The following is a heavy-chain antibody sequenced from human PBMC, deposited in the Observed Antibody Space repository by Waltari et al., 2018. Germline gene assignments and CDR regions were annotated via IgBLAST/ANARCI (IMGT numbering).Heavy chain of an antibody. CDR3: ARGLVPPREYYYYGMDV. J-gene: IGHJ6*02. CDR2: INPNSGGT. V-gene: IGHV1-2*02. Sequence: QVQLVQSGAEVKKPGASVKVSCKASGYTFTGYYMHWVRQAPGQGLEWMGWINPNSGGTNYAQKFQGRVTMTRDTSINTAYMELSRLRSDDTAVYYCARGLVPPREYYYYGMDVWGQGTTVTVSS. CDR1: GYTFTGYY. D-gene: IGHD6-19*01.